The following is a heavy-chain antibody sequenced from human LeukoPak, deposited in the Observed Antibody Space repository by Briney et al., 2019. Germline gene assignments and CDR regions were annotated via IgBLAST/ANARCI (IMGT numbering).Heavy chain of an antibody. Sequence: GGSLRPSCAASGFTFSSYAMSWVRQAPGKGLEWVSGISGRGDNTYYADSVKGRFTISRDNSKSTLYLQMNSLTAEDTAVYYCAKEYSSGHWGQGTLVTVSS. V-gene: IGHV3-23*01. CDR3: AKEYSSGH. J-gene: IGHJ4*02. CDR1: GFTFSSYA. D-gene: IGHD6-19*01. CDR2: ISGRGDNT.